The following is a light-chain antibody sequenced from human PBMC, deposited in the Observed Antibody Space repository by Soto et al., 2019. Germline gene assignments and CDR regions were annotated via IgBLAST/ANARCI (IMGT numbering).Light chain of an antibody. CDR1: SSNVGTGYD. Sequence: QSVLTQPPSVSGAPGQRVTISCTGSSSNVGTGYDVHWYQQLPGTAPKLLIYGNINRPSGVPDRFSGSKSGSSASLAITGLQAEDEADYYYQSYDSSLSGLIFGGGTKLTVL. J-gene: IGLJ2*01. V-gene: IGLV1-40*01. CDR3: QSYDSSLSGLI. CDR2: GNI.